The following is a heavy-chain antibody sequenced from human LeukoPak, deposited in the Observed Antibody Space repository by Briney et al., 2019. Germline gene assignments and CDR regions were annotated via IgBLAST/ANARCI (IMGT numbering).Heavy chain of an antibody. CDR2: ISAWNGDT. D-gene: IGHD2-8*01. J-gene: IGHJ6*03. V-gene: IGHV1-18*01. CDR1: GYTFKRHS. Sequence: ASVKGSCKASGYTFKRHSIIWVRQAPGQGLEWMGRISAWNGDTSYAQKIQGRATMTTDTSTSTAYMELRSLRFDDTAIYYCARDPSNTGGSYFYMDVWGKGTTVTVSS. CDR3: ARDPSNTGGSYFYMDV.